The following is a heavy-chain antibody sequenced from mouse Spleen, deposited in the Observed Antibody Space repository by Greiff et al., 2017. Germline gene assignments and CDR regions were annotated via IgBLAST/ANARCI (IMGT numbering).Heavy chain of an antibody. J-gene: IGHJ2*01. CDR3: NALRDFDY. V-gene: IGHV14-4*02. D-gene: IGHD1-1*01. CDR2: IDPDNGDT. Sequence: VQLQQSGAELVRSGASVKLSCTASGFNFKDYYMHWVKQRPEQGLEWIGWIDPDNGDTDYAPKFQGKATMTADTSSNTAYLQLSSLTSEDTAVYYCNALRDFDYWGQGTTLTVSS. CDR1: GFNFKDYY.